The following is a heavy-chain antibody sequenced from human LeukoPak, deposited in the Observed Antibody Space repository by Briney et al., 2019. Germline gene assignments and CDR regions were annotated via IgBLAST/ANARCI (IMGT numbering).Heavy chain of an antibody. Sequence: ASVKVSCKASGYTFTSYGISWVRQAPGQGLEWMGWISAYNGNTNYAQKLQGRVTMTTDTSTSTAYMELRSLRSDDTAVYYCARDYHPYYDFWSGYLYYYYYYMDVWGKGTTVAVSS. J-gene: IGHJ6*03. D-gene: IGHD3-3*01. V-gene: IGHV1-18*01. CDR3: ARDYHPYYDFWSGYLYYYYYYMDV. CDR1: GYTFTSYG. CDR2: ISAYNGNT.